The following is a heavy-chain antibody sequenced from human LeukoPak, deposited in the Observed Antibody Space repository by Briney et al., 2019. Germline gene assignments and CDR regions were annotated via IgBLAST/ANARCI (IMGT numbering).Heavy chain of an antibody. Sequence: PSETLSLTCAVYGGSFSGYYWSWIRQPPGKGLEWIGEINHSGSTNYNPSLKSRVTISVDTSKNQFSLKLSSVTAADTAVYYCARDGGYCTNGVCYTGYFDLWGRGTLVTVSS. CDR3: ARDGGYCTNGVCYTGYFDL. J-gene: IGHJ2*01. V-gene: IGHV4-34*01. CDR1: GGSFSGYY. D-gene: IGHD2-8*01. CDR2: INHSGST.